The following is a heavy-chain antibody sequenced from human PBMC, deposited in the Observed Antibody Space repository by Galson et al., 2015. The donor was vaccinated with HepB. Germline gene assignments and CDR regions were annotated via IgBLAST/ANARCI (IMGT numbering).Heavy chain of an antibody. J-gene: IGHJ5*02. CDR3: ARSYSSSWYWFDP. Sequence: ETLSLTCTVSGGSISSYYWSWIRQPPGKGLEWIGYIYYSGSTNYNPSLKSRVTISVDTSKNQFSLKLSSVTAADTAVYYCARSYSSSWYWFDPWGQGTLVTVSP. V-gene: IGHV4-59*08. CDR1: GGSISSYY. D-gene: IGHD6-13*01. CDR2: IYYSGST.